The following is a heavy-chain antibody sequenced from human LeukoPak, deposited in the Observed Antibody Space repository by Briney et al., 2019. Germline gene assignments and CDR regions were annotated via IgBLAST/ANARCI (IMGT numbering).Heavy chain of an antibody. CDR2: VDLNGGST. CDR3: ARLFNFYGSGTYYPFDS. V-gene: IGHV3-20*04. Sequence: WGYLRLSCAASGFTFPDYGMSWVRRAPGKGLEWVSGVDLNGGSTNYTHSVKGRFTISRDNAKNSLYPQMNTLRAEDTALYYCARLFNFYGSGTYYPFDSWGQGALVTVSS. J-gene: IGHJ4*02. D-gene: IGHD3-10*01. CDR1: GFTFPDYG.